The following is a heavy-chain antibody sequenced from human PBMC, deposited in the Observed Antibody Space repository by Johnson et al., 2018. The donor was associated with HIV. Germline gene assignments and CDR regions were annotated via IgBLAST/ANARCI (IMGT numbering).Heavy chain of an antibody. Sequence: QVQLVESGGGVVQPGRSLRLSCAASGFTFSSYAMHWVRQAPGKGLEWVAVISYDGSNKYYADSVKGRFTISRDNSKNTLYLQMNSLRAEDTAVYYCARVGIVATILGAFDIGGQGTMVTVSS. CDR2: ISYDGSNK. V-gene: IGHV3-30-3*01. J-gene: IGHJ3*02. CDR3: ARVGIVATILGAFDI. CDR1: GFTFSSYA. D-gene: IGHD5-12*01.